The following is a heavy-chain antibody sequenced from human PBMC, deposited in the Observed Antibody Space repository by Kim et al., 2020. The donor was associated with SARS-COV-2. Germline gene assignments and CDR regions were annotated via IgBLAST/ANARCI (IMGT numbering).Heavy chain of an antibody. CDR3: ASQFYDSSGYYLHIDAFDI. CDR2: IIPIFGTA. D-gene: IGHD3-22*01. V-gene: IGHV1-69*13. J-gene: IGHJ3*02. Sequence: SVKVSCKASGGTFSSYAISWVRQAPGQGLEWMGGIIPIFGTANYAQKFQGRVTITADESTSTAYMELSSLRSEDTAVYYCASQFYDSSGYYLHIDAFDIWGQGTMVTVSS. CDR1: GGTFSSYA.